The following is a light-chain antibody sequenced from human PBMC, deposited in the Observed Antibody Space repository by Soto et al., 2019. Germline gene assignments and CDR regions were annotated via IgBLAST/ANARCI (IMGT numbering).Light chain of an antibody. CDR1: QSISIW. V-gene: IGKV1-39*01. Sequence: DIQMTQSPLYLPESVEARVPITCRASQSISIWLNWYQQKPGRAPNLLIYSASTLQSGVPSRFTGSGSGTDFTLSISSLQPEDTATYYCQQSYGTPFTFGQGTQLDIK. CDR3: QQSYGTPFT. J-gene: IGKJ5*01. CDR2: SAS.